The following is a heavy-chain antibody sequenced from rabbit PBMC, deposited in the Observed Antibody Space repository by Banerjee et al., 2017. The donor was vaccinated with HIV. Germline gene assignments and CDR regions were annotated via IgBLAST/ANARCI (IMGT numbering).Heavy chain of an antibody. CDR3: ARDLGDDYGDRYFNL. V-gene: IGHV1S47*01. CDR1: GIDFSSYG. D-gene: IGHD2-1*01. J-gene: IGHJ4*01. Sequence: QEQLVESGGGLATLGGSLKLSCKASGIDFSSYGISWVRQAPGKGLEWIAYIYPDYGSTDYASWVNGRFTISLDNAQNTVFLQMTSLTAADTATYFCARDLGDDYGDRYFNLWGPGTLVTVS. CDR2: IYPDYGST.